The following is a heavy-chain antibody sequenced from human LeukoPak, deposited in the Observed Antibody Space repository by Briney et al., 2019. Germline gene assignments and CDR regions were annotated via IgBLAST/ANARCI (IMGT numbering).Heavy chain of an antibody. D-gene: IGHD3-10*01. CDR2: IYYSGST. Sequence: SETLSLTCTVSGGSISSSSYYWGWIRQPPGKGLEWIGSIYYSGSTYYNLSLKSRVTISVDTSKNQFSLKLSSVTAADTAVYYCARHGSGSYYWNYYYYGMDVWGQGTTVTVSS. CDR3: ARHGSGSYYWNYYYYGMDV. J-gene: IGHJ6*02. V-gene: IGHV4-39*01. CDR1: GGSISSSSYY.